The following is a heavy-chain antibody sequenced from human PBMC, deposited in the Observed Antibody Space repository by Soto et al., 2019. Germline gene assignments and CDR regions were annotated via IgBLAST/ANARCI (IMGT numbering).Heavy chain of an antibody. Sequence: QVQLQESGPGLVKPSQTLSLTCTVSGGSISSGDYYWSWIRQPPGKGLEWIGYIYKSGSAYHNPSLKSRVSISVDASKNQFSLKLTSVTAADTAVYHCARDNSKDYGNYAGAAFDIWGQGTMVTVSS. V-gene: IGHV4-30-4*01. CDR2: IYKSGSA. CDR1: GGSISSGDYY. J-gene: IGHJ3*02. D-gene: IGHD4-17*01. CDR3: ARDNSKDYGNYAGAAFDI.